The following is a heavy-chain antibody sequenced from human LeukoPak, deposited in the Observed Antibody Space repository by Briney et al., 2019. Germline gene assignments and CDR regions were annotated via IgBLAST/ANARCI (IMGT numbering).Heavy chain of an antibody. CDR1: GGSISSNY. D-gene: IGHD4-17*01. J-gene: IGHJ4*02. CDR3: ARTKYGDYLFADY. Sequence: SETLSLTCTVSGGSISSNYWSWIRQPPGKGLEWIGYAYYSGSTNYNPSLKSRVTISVAKNQVSLKLSSVTAADTAVYYCARTKYGDYLFADYWGQGTLVTVSP. CDR2: AYYSGST. V-gene: IGHV4-59*01.